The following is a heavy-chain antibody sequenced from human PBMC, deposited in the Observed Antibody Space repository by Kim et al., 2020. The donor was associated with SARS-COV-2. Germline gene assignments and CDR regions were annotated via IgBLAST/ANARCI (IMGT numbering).Heavy chain of an antibody. J-gene: IGHJ1*01. CDR3: ASLLWFGELSYFQH. CDR1: GFTFSSYS. CDR2: ISSSSSYI. V-gene: IGHV3-21*01. D-gene: IGHD3-10*01. Sequence: GGSLRLSCAASGFTFSSYSMNWVRQAPGKGLEWVSSISSSSSYIYYADSVKGRFTISRDNAKNSLYLQMNSLRAEDTAVYYCASLLWFGELSYFQHWGQGTLVTVSS.